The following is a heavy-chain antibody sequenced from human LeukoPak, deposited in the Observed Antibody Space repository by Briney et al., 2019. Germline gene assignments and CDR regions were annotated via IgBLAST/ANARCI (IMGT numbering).Heavy chain of an antibody. CDR3: ARLSAYYYGSFFYYYMDV. CDR2: IRQDESER. CDR1: GFSFSSYW. D-gene: IGHD3-10*01. Sequence: GGSLRLSCEGSGFSFSSYWMTWVRQSPGKGPEWVANIRQDESERYTVDSVKGRFTISRDNAKNSVYLHMNSLRAEDTALYYCARLSAYYYGSFFYYYMDVWGKGTTVAVSS. V-gene: IGHV3-7*01. J-gene: IGHJ6*03.